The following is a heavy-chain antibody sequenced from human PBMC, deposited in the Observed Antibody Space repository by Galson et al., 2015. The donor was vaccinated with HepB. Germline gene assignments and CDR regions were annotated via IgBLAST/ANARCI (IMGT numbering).Heavy chain of an antibody. Sequence: SLRLSCAASGFTFSSYSMNWVRQAPGKGLEWVSSISSSSSYIYYADSVKGRFTISRDNAKNSLYLQMNSLRAEDTAVYYCARGGDDFWSGAVDVWGKGTTVTVSS. D-gene: IGHD3-3*01. CDR2: ISSSSSYI. CDR1: GFTFSSYS. V-gene: IGHV3-21*01. J-gene: IGHJ6*04. CDR3: ARGGDDFWSGAVDV.